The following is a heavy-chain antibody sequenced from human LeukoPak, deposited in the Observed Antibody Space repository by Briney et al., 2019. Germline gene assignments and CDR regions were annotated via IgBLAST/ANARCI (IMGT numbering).Heavy chain of an antibody. CDR2: ISSSGSTI. Sequence: PGGSLRLSCAASGFTFSDYYMSWIRQAPGKGLEWVPYISSSGSTIYYADSVKGRFTISRDNAKNSLYLQMNSLRAEDTAVYYCARDTAMVTGYYYYGMDVWGQGTTVTVSS. V-gene: IGHV3-11*01. D-gene: IGHD5-18*01. CDR3: ARDTAMVTGYYYYGMDV. CDR1: GFTFSDYY. J-gene: IGHJ6*02.